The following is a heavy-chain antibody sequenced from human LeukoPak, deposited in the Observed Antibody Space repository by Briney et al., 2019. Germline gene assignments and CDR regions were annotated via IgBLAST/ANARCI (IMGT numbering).Heavy chain of an antibody. D-gene: IGHD3-22*01. CDR2: ISYDGSNK. J-gene: IGHJ4*02. V-gene: IGHV3-30*03. Sequence: GGSLRLSCAASGFTFSSYGMHWVRQAPGKGLEWVAVISYDGSNKYYADSVKGRFTISGDNSKNTLYLQMNSLRAEDTAMYSCVRGVANFYESSGYQNWGQGTLVTVSS. CDR3: VRGVANFYESSGYQN. CDR1: GFTFSSYG.